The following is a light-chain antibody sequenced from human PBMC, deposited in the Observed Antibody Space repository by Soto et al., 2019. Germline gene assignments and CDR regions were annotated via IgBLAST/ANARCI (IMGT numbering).Light chain of an antibody. J-gene: IGKJ2*02. CDR3: QQYGSSPLCT. CDR1: QSVSSSY. Sequence: EIVLTQSPGTLSLSPGERATLSCRASQSVSSSYLAWYQQKPGQAPRLLIYGGSSRATGIPDRFSGSGSGTDFTLTISRLEPEDFAVYYCQQYGSSPLCTFGQGTKLEIK. V-gene: IGKV3-20*01. CDR2: GGS.